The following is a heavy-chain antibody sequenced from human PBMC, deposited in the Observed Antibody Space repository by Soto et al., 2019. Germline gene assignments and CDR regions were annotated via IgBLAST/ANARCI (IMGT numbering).Heavy chain of an antibody. Sequence: PSETLSLTCVVSGGSLSSDYWSWIRQPPGKGLEWIGYIYYSGSTNYNPSLKSRVTISVDTSKNQFSLKLSSVTAADTAVYYCARQGPYGMDVWGQGTTVAVS. CDR2: IYYSGST. CDR3: ARQGPYGMDV. J-gene: IGHJ6*02. V-gene: IGHV4-59*08. CDR1: GGSLSSDY.